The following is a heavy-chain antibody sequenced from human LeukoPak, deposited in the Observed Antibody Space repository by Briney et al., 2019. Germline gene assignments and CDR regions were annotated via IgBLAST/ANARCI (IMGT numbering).Heavy chain of an antibody. CDR3: ARAHGSATEAGTRLFDF. V-gene: IGHV4-39*02. CDR2: IYYIGSP. CDR1: GGSITSGGYF. J-gene: IGHJ4*02. Sequence: KTSETLSLTCTVSGGSITSGGYFWGWVRQPPGKGLEWIGSIYYIGSPYYNPSLKSRVTISLDTSKNQLSLKLSSVTAADTAVYYCARAHGSATEAGTRLFDFWGQGTLVTVSS. D-gene: IGHD1/OR15-1a*01.